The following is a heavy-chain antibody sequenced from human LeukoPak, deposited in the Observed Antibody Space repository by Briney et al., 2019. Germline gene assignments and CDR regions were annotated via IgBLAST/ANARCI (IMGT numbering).Heavy chain of an antibody. J-gene: IGHJ5*02. CDR2: INHSGST. D-gene: IGHD1-26*01. CDR1: GGSFSGYY. CDR3: ARGIVGATVGWFDP. Sequence: SETLSLTCAVYGGSFSGYYWSWIRQPPGKGLEWIGEINHSGSTNYNPSLKSRVTISVDTSKNQFSLKLSSVTAADTAVYYCARGIVGATVGWFDPWGQGTLVTVSS. V-gene: IGHV4-34*01.